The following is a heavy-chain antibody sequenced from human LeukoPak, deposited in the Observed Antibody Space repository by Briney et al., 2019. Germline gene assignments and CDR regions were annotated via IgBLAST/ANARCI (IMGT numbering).Heavy chain of an antibody. CDR3: ARGYSSGWYIPFGGFMSSWFDP. Sequence: SETLSLTCAVYGGSFSSYYWSWIRQPPGKGLEWIGYIYYSGSTYYNPSLKSRVTISVDTSKNQFSLKLSSVTAADTAVYYCARGYSSGWYIPFGGFMSSWFDPWGQGTLVTVSS. CDR1: GGSFSSYY. D-gene: IGHD6-19*01. V-gene: IGHV4-59*01. CDR2: IYYSGST. J-gene: IGHJ5*02.